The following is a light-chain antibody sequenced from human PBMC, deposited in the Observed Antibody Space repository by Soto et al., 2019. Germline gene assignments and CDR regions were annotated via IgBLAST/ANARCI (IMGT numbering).Light chain of an antibody. V-gene: IGLV1-40*01. CDR1: SSNIGAGYD. Sequence: QSVLTQPPSVSGAPGQRVTISCTGSSSNIGAGYDVHGYQQLPGTAPKLLIYGNSNRPSGVPDRFSGSKSGTSASLAITGLQAEDEADYYCQSYDSSLRGSVFGGGTKLTVL. CDR3: QSYDSSLRGSV. CDR2: GNS. J-gene: IGLJ3*02.